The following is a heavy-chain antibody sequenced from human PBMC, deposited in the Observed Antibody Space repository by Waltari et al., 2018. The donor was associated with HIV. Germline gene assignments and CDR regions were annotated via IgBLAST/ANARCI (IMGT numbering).Heavy chain of an antibody. Sequence: QVHLQQWASGLVQPSETLCVTCAVYNMSLTGHYWTWFRQPPGKGPEWIGEITYDGEIDYNPSLRGRLTISLNRAKNQFSLRLKSTTAADTAVYFCARHTGTYFDPWGQGSLVVVTS. D-gene: IGHD3-16*01. V-gene: IGHV4-34*01. CDR3: ARHTGTYFDP. CDR1: NMSLTGHY. J-gene: IGHJ5*02. CDR2: ITYDGEI.